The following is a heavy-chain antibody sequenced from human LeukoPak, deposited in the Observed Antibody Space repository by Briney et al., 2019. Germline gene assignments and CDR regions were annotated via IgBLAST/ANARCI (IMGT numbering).Heavy chain of an antibody. Sequence: GRSLRLSCAASGFTFDDYAMHWVRQAPGKGLEWVLGISWNSGSIGYADSVKGRFTISRDNAKNSLYLQMNSLRAEDTALYYCAKGDYYDSSGYFDYWGQGTLVTVSS. J-gene: IGHJ4*02. CDR3: AKGDYYDSSGYFDY. CDR2: ISWNSGSI. D-gene: IGHD3-22*01. V-gene: IGHV3-9*01. CDR1: GFTFDDYA.